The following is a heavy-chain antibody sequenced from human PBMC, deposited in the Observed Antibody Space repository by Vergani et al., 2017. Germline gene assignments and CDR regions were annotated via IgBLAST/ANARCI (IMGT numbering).Heavy chain of an antibody. V-gene: IGHV3-48*03. CDR3: ARALPLGPGSIDY. J-gene: IGHJ4*02. Sequence: EVQLVESGGGLVQPGGSLRLSCAASGFTFSSYEMNWVRQAPGKGLEWVSYISSSGSTIYYADSVKGRFTISRDNAKNSLYLQRNSLRAEDTAVYYCARALPLGPGSIDYWGQGTLVTVSS. CDR1: GFTFSSYE. CDR2: ISSSGSTI.